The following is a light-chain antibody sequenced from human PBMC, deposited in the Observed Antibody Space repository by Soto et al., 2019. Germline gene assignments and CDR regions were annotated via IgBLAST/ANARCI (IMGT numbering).Light chain of an antibody. CDR1: ESISSW. CDR3: QQYKSLWT. J-gene: IGKJ1*01. V-gene: IGKV1-5*01. CDR2: DVS. Sequence: DIQMPQSPSTLSAFVGERVTIASRASESISSWLAWYQQKPGKAPNLLIYDVSSLESGVPSRFSGSGSGTEFTLTISSLQPNDSATYFCQQYKSLWTFGQGTKVDIK.